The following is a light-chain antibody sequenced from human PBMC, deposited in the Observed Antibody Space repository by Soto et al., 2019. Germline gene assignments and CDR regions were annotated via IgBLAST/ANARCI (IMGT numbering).Light chain of an antibody. CDR1: QSVSGF. CDR2: AAS. Sequence: DIQLTQSPSSLSASVGDRVTITCRASQSVSGFLHWYQQKPGQAPKLLIYAASTLQSGVPSQFSGSGSGTDFTLTINGLQPEDFATYYCHQSYTTPRTFGQGTQVQIK. CDR3: HQSYTTPRT. J-gene: IGKJ1*01. V-gene: IGKV1-39*01.